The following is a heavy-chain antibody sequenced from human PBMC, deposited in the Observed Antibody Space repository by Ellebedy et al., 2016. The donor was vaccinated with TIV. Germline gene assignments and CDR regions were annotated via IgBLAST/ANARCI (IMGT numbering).Heavy chain of an antibody. CDR3: ARGSVVTGADS. CDR2: INQDGRAK. Sequence: GESLKISCAASGFTFRNYLMNWVRQAPGKGLELVANINQDGRAKNYVDSVKGRFAISRDNAKNSLYLQMNSLRGEDTAVYYCARGSVVTGADSWGQGTLVTVSS. CDR1: GFTFRNYL. V-gene: IGHV3-7*03. J-gene: IGHJ4*02. D-gene: IGHD2-21*02.